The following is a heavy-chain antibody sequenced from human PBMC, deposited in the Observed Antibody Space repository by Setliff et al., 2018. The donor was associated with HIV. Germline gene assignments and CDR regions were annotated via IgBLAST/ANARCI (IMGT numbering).Heavy chain of an antibody. CDR3: ARQGLTMNRGVPAPILYYFDY. Sequence: SETLSLTCAVYGGSFSGYYWGWIRQPPGKVLEWNGTMYYRGTTDNNPSLKSRVTFSADTSKNQFSLNLNSVTATDTAVYYCARQGLTMNRGVPAPILYYFDYWGPGILVTVSS. CDR2: MYYRGTT. CDR1: GGSFSGYY. V-gene: IGHV4-34*01. D-gene: IGHD3-10*01. J-gene: IGHJ4*02.